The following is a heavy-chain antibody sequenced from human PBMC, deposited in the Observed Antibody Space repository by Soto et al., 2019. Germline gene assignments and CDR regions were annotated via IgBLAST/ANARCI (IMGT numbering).Heavy chain of an antibody. CDR1: GYTFTSYG. V-gene: IGHV1-18*01. D-gene: IGHD3-10*01. Sequence: QVQLVQSGAEVKKPGASVKVSCKASGYTFTSYGFTWVRQAPGQGLEWMGWISGYSGNTNYAQNLQGRVTMTTDTTKSTAYMELRSLRADDTDLYYCARVAVLLWFGEPLDYWRQGTLVTVSS. CDR2: ISGYSGNT. CDR3: ARVAVLLWFGEPLDY. J-gene: IGHJ4*02.